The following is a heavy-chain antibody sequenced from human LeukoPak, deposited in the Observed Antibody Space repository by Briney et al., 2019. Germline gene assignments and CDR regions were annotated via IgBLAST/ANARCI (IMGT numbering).Heavy chain of an antibody. CDR3: AGERGEEYSSGWYKTNYFYN. J-gene: IGHJ4*02. Sequence: SETLSLTCTVSGYSISSTYYWAWIRQPPGKGLEWIASGDYSGGTYYNPSLESRVAISADMSKNQISLKLTSVTGADTAVYYCAGERGEEYSSGWYKTNYFYNWGQGIRVTVSS. CDR1: GYSISSTYY. CDR2: GDYSGGT. V-gene: IGHV4-38-2*02. D-gene: IGHD6-19*01.